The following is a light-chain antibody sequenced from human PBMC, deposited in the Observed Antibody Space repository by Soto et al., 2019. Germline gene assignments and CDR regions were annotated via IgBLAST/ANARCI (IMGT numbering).Light chain of an antibody. CDR1: QSIRNY. V-gene: IGKV1-39*01. J-gene: IGKJ5*01. CDR3: QQSYSTPIT. Sequence: DIQMTQSPSSLSASVGDRVTITCRASQSIRNYLNWYQQKPGKAPKVLIYAASNLQSGVPSRFSGSGSGTDFTLTISSLQPEDFATYYCQQSYSTPITFGQGTRLEIE. CDR2: AAS.